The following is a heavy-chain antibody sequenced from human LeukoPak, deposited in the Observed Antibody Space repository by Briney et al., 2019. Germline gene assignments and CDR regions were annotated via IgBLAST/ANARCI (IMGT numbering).Heavy chain of an antibody. Sequence: GGSLRLSCAASGFPFSSYEMNWVRQAPGKGLEWVSYISSSGSTTYYADSVKGRFTISRDNAKNSLHLQMNSLRAEDTALYYCARDRGTTTVRSFDIWGQGTMVTVSS. CDR1: GFPFSSYE. J-gene: IGHJ3*02. V-gene: IGHV3-48*03. D-gene: IGHD4-17*01. CDR2: ISSSGSTT. CDR3: ARDRGTTTVRSFDI.